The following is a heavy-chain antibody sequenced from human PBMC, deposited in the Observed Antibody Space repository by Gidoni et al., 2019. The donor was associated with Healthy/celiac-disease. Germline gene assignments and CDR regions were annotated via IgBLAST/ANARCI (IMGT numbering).Heavy chain of an antibody. D-gene: IGHD3-10*01. V-gene: IGHV3-23*01. CDR3: AKVGGSGSYYD. J-gene: IGHJ4*02. Sequence: FTISRDNSKNTLYLQMNSLRAEDTAVYYCAKVGGSGSYYDWSQGTLVTVSS.